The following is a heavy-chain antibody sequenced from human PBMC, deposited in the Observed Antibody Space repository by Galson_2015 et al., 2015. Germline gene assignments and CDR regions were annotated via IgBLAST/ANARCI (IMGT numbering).Heavy chain of an antibody. CDR3: ARGPLSEKGNAFDI. CDR2: IYTGGST. V-gene: IGHV3-53*01. J-gene: IGHJ3*02. Sequence: SLRLSCAVSGFTVSSKHMTWVRQAPGKGLEWVSVIYTGGSTYYPDSVKGRFSISRDNSKNTLYLQMNSLRAEDTAVYYCARGPLSEKGNAFDIWGQGTMVTVSS. CDR1: GFTVSSKH. D-gene: IGHD6-13*01.